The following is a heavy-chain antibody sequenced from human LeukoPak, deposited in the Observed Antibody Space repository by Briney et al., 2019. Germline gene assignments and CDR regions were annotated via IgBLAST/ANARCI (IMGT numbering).Heavy chain of an antibody. Sequence: GGSLRLSCAASGFTFSSYPMNWVRQAPGKGLEWVSSISSSSSYIYYADSVKGRFTISRDNARNSLYLQMNSLRAEDTAVYYCARDLSLNWFDPWGQGTLVTVSS. CDR3: ARDLSLNWFDP. J-gene: IGHJ5*02. V-gene: IGHV3-21*01. CDR1: GFTFSSYP. CDR2: ISSSSSYI.